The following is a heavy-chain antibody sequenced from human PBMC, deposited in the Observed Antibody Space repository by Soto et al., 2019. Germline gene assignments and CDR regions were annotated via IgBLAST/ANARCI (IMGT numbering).Heavy chain of an antibody. Sequence: CAASGFTFSSYGMHWVRQAPGKGLEWVAVIWYDGSNKYYADSVKGRFTISRDNSKNTLYLQMNSLRAEDTAVYYCARDFYLYSSSWYWFDPWGQGTLVTVSS. CDR1: GFTFSSYG. J-gene: IGHJ5*02. CDR2: IWYDGSNK. CDR3: ARDFYLYSSSWYWFDP. D-gene: IGHD6-13*01. V-gene: IGHV3-33*01.